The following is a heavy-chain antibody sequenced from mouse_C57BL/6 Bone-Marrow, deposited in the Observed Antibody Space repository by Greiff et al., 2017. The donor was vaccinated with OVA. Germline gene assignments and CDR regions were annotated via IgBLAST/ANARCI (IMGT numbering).Heavy chain of an antibody. CDR1: GYSITSDY. D-gene: IGHD2-2*01. CDR3: ARGLWLRQEDYAMDY. CDR2: ISYSGST. Sequence: VQLQQSGPGLAKPSQTLSLTCSVTGYSITSDYWNWIRQFPGNKLEYMGYISYSGSTYYNPSLKSRISITRDTSKNQYYLQLNSVTTEDTATYYCARGLWLRQEDYAMDYWGQGTSVTVSS. J-gene: IGHJ4*01. V-gene: IGHV3-8*01.